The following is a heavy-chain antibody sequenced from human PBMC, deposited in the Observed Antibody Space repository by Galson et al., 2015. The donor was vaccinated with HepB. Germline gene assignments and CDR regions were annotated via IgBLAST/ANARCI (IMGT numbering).Heavy chain of an antibody. D-gene: IGHD3-10*01. CDR3: ARRISLVRGIITKPDYYYGMDV. J-gene: IGHJ6*02. CDR1: GFTFSSYW. V-gene: IGHV3-7*03. Sequence: SLRLSCAASGFTFSSYWMNWARQAPGKRLDSVAHINQDGRSKYYLHSVKGRCTLLRDNAKDSVYLQLDSLRAEDTAGYYCARRISLVRGIITKPDYYYGMDVWGQGTTVTVAS. CDR2: INQDGRSK.